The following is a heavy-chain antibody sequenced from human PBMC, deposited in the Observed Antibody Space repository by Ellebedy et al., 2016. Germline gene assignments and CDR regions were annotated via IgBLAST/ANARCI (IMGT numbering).Heavy chain of an antibody. V-gene: IGHV3-48*02. CDR3: ARGMTTVTTVSFDY. Sequence: GESLKISXAVSGFTFTSYSMKWVRQTPGKGLEWVSYISSSSSTIYYADSVKGRFTISRDNAKNSLYLQMNSLRDEDTAVYYCARGMTTVTTVSFDYWGQGTLVTVSS. D-gene: IGHD4-17*01. J-gene: IGHJ4*02. CDR2: ISSSSSTI. CDR1: GFTFTSYS.